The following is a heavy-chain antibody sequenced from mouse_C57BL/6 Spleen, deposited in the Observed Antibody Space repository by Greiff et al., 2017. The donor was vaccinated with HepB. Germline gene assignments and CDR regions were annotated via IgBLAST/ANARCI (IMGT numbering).Heavy chain of an antibody. Sequence: EVKLQESGPGLVKPSQSLSLTCSVTGYSITSGYYWNWIRQFPGNKLEWMGYISYDGSNNYNPSLKNLTAITRDTSKNQFFLKLNSVTTEDTATDYCARRGYYGPYYFDYWGQGTTLTVSS. CDR1: GYSITSGYY. V-gene: IGHV3-6*01. D-gene: IGHD2-1*01. CDR3: ARRGYYGPYYFDY. J-gene: IGHJ2*01. CDR2: ISYDGSN.